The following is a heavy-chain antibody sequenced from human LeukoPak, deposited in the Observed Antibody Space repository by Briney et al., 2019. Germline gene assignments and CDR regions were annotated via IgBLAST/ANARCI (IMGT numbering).Heavy chain of an antibody. CDR2: IYPGDSDT. D-gene: IGHD1-1*01. J-gene: IGHJ4*02. CDR1: GYSSTSYW. CDR3: ARHETGPYFDY. Sequence: GESLKISCKGSGYSSTSYWVGWVRQMPGKGLECMGIIYPGDSDTRYSPSFQGQVTISADKSISTAYLQWSSLKASDTAIYYCARHETGPYFDYWGQGTLVTVSS. V-gene: IGHV5-51*01.